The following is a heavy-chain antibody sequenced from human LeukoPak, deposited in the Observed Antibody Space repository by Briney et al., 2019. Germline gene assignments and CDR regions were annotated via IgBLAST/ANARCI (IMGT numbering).Heavy chain of an antibody. CDR3: ARGRYGSGPADY. Sequence: ASVKVSYKASGGTFSSYAISWVRQAPGQGLEWMGRINPNSGGTNYAQKFQGRVTMTRDTSISAAYMELSRLRSDDTAVYYCARGRYGSGPADYWGQGTLVTVSS. D-gene: IGHD3-10*01. CDR2: INPNSGGT. V-gene: IGHV1-2*06. J-gene: IGHJ4*02. CDR1: GGTFSSYA.